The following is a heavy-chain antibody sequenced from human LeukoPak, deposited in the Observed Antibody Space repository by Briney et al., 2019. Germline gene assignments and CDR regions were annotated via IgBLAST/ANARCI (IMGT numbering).Heavy chain of an antibody. D-gene: IGHD5-18*01. CDR3: ARGGVTWIQLWVH. Sequence: SETLSLTCTVSGGSISGYYWSWIRQPPGKGLEWVGYMSYSGSMNYNPSLKSRVTISVDTSKNQFSLKLSSVTAADTAVYYCARGGVTWIQLWVHWGQGTLVTVSS. J-gene: IGHJ4*02. CDR1: GGSISGYY. CDR2: MSYSGSM. V-gene: IGHV4-59*01.